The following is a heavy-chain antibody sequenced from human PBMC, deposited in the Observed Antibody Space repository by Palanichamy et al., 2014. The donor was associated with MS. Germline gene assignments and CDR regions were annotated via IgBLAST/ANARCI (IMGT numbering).Heavy chain of an antibody. D-gene: IGHD2-21*02. CDR3: ARVTYCGGDCMGWFDP. Sequence: QVQLQQWGGRTVEAFGDPVPHLRCLWWVLQWLLLELDPPAPRKGLEWIGEINHSGSTNYNPSLKSRVTISADTSKNQFSLKLSSVTAADTAVYYCARVTYCGGDCMGWFDPWGQGTLVTVSS. CDR1: WVLQWLL. J-gene: IGHJ5*02. V-gene: IGHV4-34*01. CDR2: INHSGST.